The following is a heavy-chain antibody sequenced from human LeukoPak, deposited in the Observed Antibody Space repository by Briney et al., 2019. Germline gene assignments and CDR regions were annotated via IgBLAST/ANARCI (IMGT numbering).Heavy chain of an antibody. CDR1: GFTFSDYY. CDR3: ARGGPTEYYDFWSGYYTRGGYYFDY. Sequence: PGGSLRLSCAASGFTFSDYYMSWIRQAPGKGLEWVSCISSSGSTIYYADSVKGRFTISRDNAKNSLYLQMNNLRAEDTAVYYCARGGPTEYYDFWSGYYTRGGYYFDYWGQGTLVTVSS. J-gene: IGHJ4*02. D-gene: IGHD3-3*01. V-gene: IGHV3-11*04. CDR2: ISSSGSTI.